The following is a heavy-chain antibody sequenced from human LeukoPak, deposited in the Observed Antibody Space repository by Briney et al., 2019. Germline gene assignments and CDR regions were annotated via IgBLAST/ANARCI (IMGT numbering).Heavy chain of an antibody. CDR1: GGSISSSSYY. CDR3: VKVGGTGHFDY. CDR2: VHYNGQT. V-gene: IGHV4-61*05. J-gene: IGHJ4*02. D-gene: IGHD7-27*01. Sequence: PSETLSLTCTVSGGSISSSSYYWGWIRQPPGKGLEWLGYVHYNGQTNYNPSLQSRATMSVDMSKNQFSLRLTSVTAADTAVYYCVKVGGTGHFDYWGQGALVTVSS.